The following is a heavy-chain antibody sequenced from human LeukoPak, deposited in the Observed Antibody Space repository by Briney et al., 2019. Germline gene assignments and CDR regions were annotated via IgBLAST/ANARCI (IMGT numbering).Heavy chain of an antibody. CDR2: IYYSGST. D-gene: IGHD3-10*01. CDR1: GGSISSGGYY. J-gene: IGHJ6*03. CDR3: ARDQVSNGSGSYYYYMDV. Sequence: SETLSLTCTVSGGSISSGGYYWSWIRQHPGKGLEWIGYIYYSGSTNYNPSLKSRVTMSVDSSKNQFSLKLSSVTAADTAVYYCARDQVSNGSGSYYYYMDVWGKGTTVTVSS. V-gene: IGHV4-61*08.